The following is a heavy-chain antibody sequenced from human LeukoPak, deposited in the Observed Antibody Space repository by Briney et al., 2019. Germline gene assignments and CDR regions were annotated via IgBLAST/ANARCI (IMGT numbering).Heavy chain of an antibody. Sequence: ASVKVSCKASGYTFTSYGISWVRQAPGQGLEWMGWISAYNGNTNYAQKLQGRVTMTTDTSTSTAYMELRSLRSDDTSVYYCARSLPCIRPFCHWGQGTQGTLPS. D-gene: IGHD3-3*01. CDR3: ARSLPCIRPFCH. CDR1: GYTFTSYG. V-gene: IGHV1-18*01. CDR2: ISAYNGNT. J-gene: IGHJ4*03.